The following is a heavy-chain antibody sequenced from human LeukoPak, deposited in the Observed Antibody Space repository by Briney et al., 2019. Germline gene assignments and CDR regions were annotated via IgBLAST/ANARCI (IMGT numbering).Heavy chain of an antibody. Sequence: GRSLRLSCAASGFTFSSYGMHWVRQAPGKGLEWVAVISYDGSNKYYADSVKGRFTISRDNSKNTLYLQMNSLRAEDTAVYYSAKGHFGYSSSTSCPRYYYYGMDVWGQGTTVTVSS. CDR3: AKGHFGYSSSTSCPRYYYYGMDV. D-gene: IGHD2-2*01. CDR1: GFTFSSYG. CDR2: ISYDGSNK. V-gene: IGHV3-30*18. J-gene: IGHJ6*02.